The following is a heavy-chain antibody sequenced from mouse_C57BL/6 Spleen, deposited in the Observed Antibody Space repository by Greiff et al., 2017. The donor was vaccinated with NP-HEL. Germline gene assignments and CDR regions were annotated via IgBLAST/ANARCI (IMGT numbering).Heavy chain of an antibody. Sequence: VKLQESGAELVRPGASVTLSCKASGYTFTDYEMHWVKQTPVHGLEWIGAIDPETGGTAYNQKFKGKAILTADKSSSTAYMELRSLTSEDSAVYYCTRAGTRAGYYFDYWGQGTTLTVSS. CDR2: IDPETGGT. CDR3: TRAGTRAGYYFDY. CDR1: GYTFTDYE. D-gene: IGHD4-1*01. J-gene: IGHJ2*01. V-gene: IGHV1-15*01.